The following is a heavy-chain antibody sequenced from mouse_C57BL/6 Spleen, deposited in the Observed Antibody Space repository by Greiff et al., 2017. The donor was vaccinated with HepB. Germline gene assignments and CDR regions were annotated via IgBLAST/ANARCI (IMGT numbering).Heavy chain of an antibody. CDR1: GYTFTSYW. CDR3: ARLGVYDGYYVWYFDV. D-gene: IGHD2-3*01. CDR2: IDPNSGGT. Sequence: QVQLKQPGAELVKPGASVKLSCKASGYTFTSYWMHWVKQRPGRGLEWIGRIDPNSGGTKYNEKFKSKATLTVDKPSSTAYMQLSSLTSEDSAVYYCARLGVYDGYYVWYFDVWGTGTTVTVSS. V-gene: IGHV1-72*01. J-gene: IGHJ1*03.